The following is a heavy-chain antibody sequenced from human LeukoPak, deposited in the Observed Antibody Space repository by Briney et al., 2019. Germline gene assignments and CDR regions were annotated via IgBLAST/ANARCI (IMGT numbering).Heavy chain of an antibody. V-gene: IGHV1-18*01. CDR2: ISAYNGNT. Sequence: ASVKVSCKASGYTFTSYGISWVRQAPGQGLEWMGWISAYNGNTNYAQKLQGRVTMTTDTSTSTAYMELRSLGSDDTAVYYCARHPGIAAAGYYYGMDVWGQGTTVTVSS. CDR1: GYTFTSYG. CDR3: ARHPGIAAAGYYYGMDV. J-gene: IGHJ6*02. D-gene: IGHD6-13*01.